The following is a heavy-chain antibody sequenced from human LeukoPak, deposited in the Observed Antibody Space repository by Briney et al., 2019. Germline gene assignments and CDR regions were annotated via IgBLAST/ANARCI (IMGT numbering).Heavy chain of an antibody. CDR2: ISAYNGNT. V-gene: IGHV1-18*01. D-gene: IGHD3-9*01. J-gene: IGHJ5*02. CDR1: GYTFTSYG. CDR3: ARDDRYFDWLRFSNWFDP. Sequence: ASVKVSCKASGYTFTSYGISWVRRAPGQGLEWMGWISAYNGNTNYAQKLQDRVTMTTDTSTSTAYMELRSLRSDDTAVYYCARDDRYFDWLRFSNWFDPWGQGTLVTVSS.